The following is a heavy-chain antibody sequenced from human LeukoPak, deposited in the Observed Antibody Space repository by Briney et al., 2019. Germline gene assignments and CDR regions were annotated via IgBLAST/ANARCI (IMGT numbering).Heavy chain of an antibody. CDR3: TRDITIFGVVTEYYFDY. CDR1: GYTFTGYY. D-gene: IGHD3-3*01. J-gene: IGHJ4*02. CDR2: INPNSGGT. Sequence: ASVKVSCKASGYTFTGYYMHWVRQAPGQGLEWMGWINPNSGGTNYAQKFQGRVTMTRDTSISTAYMELSRLRSDDTAVYYCTRDITIFGVVTEYYFDYWGQGTLVTVSS. V-gene: IGHV1-2*02.